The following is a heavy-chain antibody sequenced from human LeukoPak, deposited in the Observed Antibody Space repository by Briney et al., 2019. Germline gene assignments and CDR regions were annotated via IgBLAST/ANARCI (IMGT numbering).Heavy chain of an antibody. CDR3: ARDQWLAYYYHGMDV. Sequence: GGSLRLSCAASGFTFSSCAMNWVRQAPGKGLEWVSYITNNGTTIYYADSVKGRFIISRDNAENSLYLQMNSLRAEETAIYYCARDQWLAYYYHGMDVWGQGTTVTVSS. CDR2: ITNNGTTI. J-gene: IGHJ6*02. V-gene: IGHV3-48*03. CDR1: GFTFSSCA. D-gene: IGHD6-19*01.